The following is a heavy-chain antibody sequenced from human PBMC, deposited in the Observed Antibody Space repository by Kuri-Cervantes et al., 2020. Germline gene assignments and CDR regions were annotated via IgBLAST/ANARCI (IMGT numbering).Heavy chain of an antibody. V-gene: IGHV4-34*01. CDR2: INHSGST. D-gene: IGHD6-13*01. CDR3: AREGTIAAAGKGLDY. Sequence: SETLSLTCAVYGGSFSGYYWSWIRQPPGKGLEWIGEINHSGSTNYNPSLKSRVTISIDTSKNQFSLKLNSVTAADTAVYHCAREGTIAAAGKGLDYWGQGTLVTVSS. J-gene: IGHJ4*02. CDR1: GGSFSGYY.